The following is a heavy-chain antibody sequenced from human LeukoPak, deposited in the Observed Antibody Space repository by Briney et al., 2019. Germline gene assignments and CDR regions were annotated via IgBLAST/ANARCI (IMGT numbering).Heavy chain of an antibody. CDR3: ARAEGEIYRRSGTNHWFDP. J-gene: IGHJ5*02. D-gene: IGHD3-10*01. Sequence: SETLSLTCTVSGYSISSGYYWGWIRQPPGKGLEWIGTIRHSGTTYYNPSLKSRVTISIDSSKNQFSLRLASVTAADTAVVYCARAEGEIYRRSGTNHWFDPWGQGTLVTVSS. CDR1: GYSISSGYY. V-gene: IGHV4-38-2*02. CDR2: IRHSGTT.